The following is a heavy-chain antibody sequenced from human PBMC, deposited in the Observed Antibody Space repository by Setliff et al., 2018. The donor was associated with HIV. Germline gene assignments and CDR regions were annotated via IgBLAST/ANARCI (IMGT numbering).Heavy chain of an antibody. D-gene: IGHD1-26*01. CDR3: ARDATRGGDFDF. J-gene: IGHJ4*02. CDR2: IKQDGSEK. Sequence: GGSLRLSCAASGFTFSSYCMSWVRQSPGKGLEWVANIKQDGSEKHYVDSVKGRFTISRDNAKNSLYLQMNSLRAEDTAVYYCARDATRGGDFDFWGQGTLVTVSS. CDR1: GFTFSSYC. V-gene: IGHV3-7*03.